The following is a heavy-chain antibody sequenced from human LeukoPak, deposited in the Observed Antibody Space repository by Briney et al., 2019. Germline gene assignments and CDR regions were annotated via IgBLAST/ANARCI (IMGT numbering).Heavy chain of an antibody. J-gene: IGHJ6*04. CDR2: ISSSSSYT. V-gene: IGHV3-11*06. D-gene: IGHD5-18*01. Sequence: GSLRLSCAASGFTFSDYYMSWIRQAPGKGLEWVSYISSSSSYTNYADSVKGRFTISRDNAKNSLYLQMNSLRAEDTAVYYCARAWIQLWHPYYYYGMDVWGKGTTVTVSP. CDR1: GFTFSDYY. CDR3: ARAWIQLWHPYYYYGMDV.